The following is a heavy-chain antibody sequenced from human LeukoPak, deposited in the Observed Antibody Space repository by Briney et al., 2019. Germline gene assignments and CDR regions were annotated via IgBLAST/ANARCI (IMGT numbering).Heavy chain of an antibody. J-gene: IGHJ5*02. CDR1: GYTFTGYY. Sequence: GASVKVSCQASGYTFTGYYMHWVRQAPGQWLEWMGWINPNSGGTNYAQKFQGRVTMTSDTSISTAYMELSRLRSDDTAVYYCARDGGAYDFWSGYYTTNNWFDPWGQGTLVTVSS. CDR3: ARDGGAYDFWSGYYTTNNWFDP. D-gene: IGHD3-3*01. V-gene: IGHV1-2*02. CDR2: INPNSGGT.